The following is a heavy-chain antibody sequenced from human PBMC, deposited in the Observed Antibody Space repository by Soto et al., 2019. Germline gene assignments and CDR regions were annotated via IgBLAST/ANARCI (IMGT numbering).Heavy chain of an antibody. V-gene: IGHV1-18*01. J-gene: IGHJ4*02. CDR1: GYTFTSYG. D-gene: IGHD2-2*01. CDR2: ISAYNGNT. CDR3: ARVSTFSTSCYLYYFDY. Sequence: ASVKVSCKASGYTFTSYGISWVRQAPGQGLEWMGWISAYNGNTNYAQKLQGRVTMTTDTSTSKAYMELRSLRSDDTAVYYCARVSTFSTSCYLYYFDYWGQGTLVTVSS.